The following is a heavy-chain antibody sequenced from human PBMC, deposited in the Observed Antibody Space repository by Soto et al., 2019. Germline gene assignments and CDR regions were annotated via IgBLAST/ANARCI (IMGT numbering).Heavy chain of an antibody. CDR2: IYYSGST. V-gene: IGHV4-31*03. CDR1: GGSISSGGYY. CDR3: ARGVVVAATNDY. J-gene: IGHJ4*02. D-gene: IGHD2-15*01. Sequence: PSETLSLTCTVSGGSISSGGYYWSWIRQHPGKGLEWIGYIYYSGSTYYNPSLKSRVTISVDTSKNQFSLKLSSVTAADTAVYYCARGVVVAATNDYWGQGTLVTVSS.